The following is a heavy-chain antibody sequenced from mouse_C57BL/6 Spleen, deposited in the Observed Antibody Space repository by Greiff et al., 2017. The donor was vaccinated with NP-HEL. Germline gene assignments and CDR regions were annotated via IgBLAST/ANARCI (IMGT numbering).Heavy chain of an antibody. Sequence: QVQLQQPGAELVRPGSSVKLSCKASGYTFTSYWMHWVKQRPIQGLEWIGNIDPSDSETHYNQKFKDKATLTVDKSSSTAYMQLSSLTSEDSAVYYCARGGYYDYDETFAYWGQGTLVTVSA. D-gene: IGHD2-4*01. V-gene: IGHV1-52*01. J-gene: IGHJ3*01. CDR2: IDPSDSET. CDR1: GYTFTSYW. CDR3: ARGGYYDYDETFAY.